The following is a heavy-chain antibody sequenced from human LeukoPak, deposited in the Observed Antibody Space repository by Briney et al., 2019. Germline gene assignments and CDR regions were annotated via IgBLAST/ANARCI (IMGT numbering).Heavy chain of an antibody. D-gene: IGHD6-19*01. V-gene: IGHV4-4*07. J-gene: IGHJ4*02. CDR1: GGSISSYY. CDR2: IYTSGST. CDR3: ARVIAVAGITIFDY. Sequence: KSSETLSLTCTVSGGSISSYYWSWIRQPAGKGLEWIGRIYTSGSTNYNPSLKSRVTMSVDTSKNQFSLKLSSVTAADTAVYYCARVIAVAGITIFDYWGQGTLVTVSS.